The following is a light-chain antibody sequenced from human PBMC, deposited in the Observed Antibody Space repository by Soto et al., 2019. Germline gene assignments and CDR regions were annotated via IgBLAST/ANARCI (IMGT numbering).Light chain of an antibody. CDR1: QSVSSY. Sequence: EIVLTQSPATLSLSPGERATLSCRASQSVSSYLAWYQQKPGQAPRLLIYDASNRATGIPARFSGSGSGTDGTLTISSLEPEDFAVYYCQQRSNWPPLYTFGQGTKLEIK. CDR3: QQRSNWPPLYT. J-gene: IGKJ2*01. V-gene: IGKV3-11*01. CDR2: DAS.